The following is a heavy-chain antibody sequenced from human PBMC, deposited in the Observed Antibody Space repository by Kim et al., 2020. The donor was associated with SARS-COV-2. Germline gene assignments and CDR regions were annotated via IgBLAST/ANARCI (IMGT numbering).Heavy chain of an antibody. CDR3: ARDSPSGAVNY. CDR2: IYYSGST. V-gene: IGHV4-59*01. D-gene: IGHD2-15*01. J-gene: IGHJ4*02. Sequence: SETLSLTCTVSGGSISSYYWSWIRQPPGKGLEWIGYIYYSGSTNYNPSLKSRVTISVDTSKNQFSLKLSSVTAADTAVYYCARDSPSGAVNYWGQGTLVTVSS. CDR1: GGSISSYY.